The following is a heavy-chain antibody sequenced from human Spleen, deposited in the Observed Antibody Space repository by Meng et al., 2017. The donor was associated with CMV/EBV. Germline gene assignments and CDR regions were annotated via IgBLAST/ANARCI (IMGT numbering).Heavy chain of an antibody. V-gene: IGHV3-53*01. CDR2: TYSGGTT. J-gene: IGHJ5*02. Sequence: GESLKISCAASGFAVSSNYMTWVRQAPGKGLEWVSITYSGGTTYYADSVKGRFTISRDNAKNSLFLQMNSLRVEDAAVYFCARDLGRGSPNPNWFDPWGQGTLVTVSS. CDR3: ARDLGRGSPNPNWFDP. CDR1: GFAVSSNY. D-gene: IGHD6-13*01.